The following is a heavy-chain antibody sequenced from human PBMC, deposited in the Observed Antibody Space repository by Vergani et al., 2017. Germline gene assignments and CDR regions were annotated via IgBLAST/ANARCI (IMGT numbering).Heavy chain of an antibody. CDR1: GGSISSAGYY. V-gene: IGHV4-39*01. J-gene: IGHJ6*03. CDR3: AMAVGSVHYYYMDV. Sequence: QVQLQESGPGLVKPSQTLSLTCTVSGGSISSAGYYWGWIRQPPGKGLEWIGSFDYSGSTNYNPSLKSRVTISVDTSKNQFSLKLSSVTAADPAVYYCAMAVGSVHYYYMDVWGKGTTVTVSS. CDR2: FDYSGST. D-gene: IGHD1-26*01.